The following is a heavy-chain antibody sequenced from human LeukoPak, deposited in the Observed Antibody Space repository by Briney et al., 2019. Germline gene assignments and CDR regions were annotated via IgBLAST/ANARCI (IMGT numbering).Heavy chain of an antibody. J-gene: IGHJ4*02. CDR2: FSGSGGST. Sequence: GGSLTLSCAASGFTFSSYAMRWVRQAPGKGREGVSAFSGSGGSTYYADSVKGRFTISRDNSKNTLYLQMNSLRAEDTAVYYCAKDPGRAEAPNLHDYWGQGTLVTVSS. D-gene: IGHD3-10*01. CDR3: AKDPGRAEAPNLHDY. CDR1: GFTFSSYA. V-gene: IGHV3-23*01.